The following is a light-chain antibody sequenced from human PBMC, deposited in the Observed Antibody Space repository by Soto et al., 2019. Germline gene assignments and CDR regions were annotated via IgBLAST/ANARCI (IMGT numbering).Light chain of an antibody. J-gene: IGKJ4*01. CDR3: QQYNNWPLT. Sequence: EIVMTQSPATLSVSPGERATLSCRASQSVNNNLAWYQQKPGQAPRLLIYDASTRATGIPARFSGSGSGTDFTLTISSLQSEDFAVYYCQQYNNWPLTFGGGNKVDIK. CDR1: QSVNNN. CDR2: DAS. V-gene: IGKV3-15*01.